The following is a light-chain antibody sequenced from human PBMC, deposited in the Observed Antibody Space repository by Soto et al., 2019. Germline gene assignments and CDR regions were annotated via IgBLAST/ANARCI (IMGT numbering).Light chain of an antibody. V-gene: IGKV1-27*01. CDR1: QGISNY. J-gene: IGKJ4*01. CDR2: AAS. CDR3: QKYTNVPA. Sequence: DIQMTQSPSSLSASVGDRVTITCRASQGISNYLAWYQQIPVKVPKLLISAASTLQSGVPSRFSVSGSGTDFTLTISSLQPEDVATYYCQKYTNVPAFGGGTKVEIK.